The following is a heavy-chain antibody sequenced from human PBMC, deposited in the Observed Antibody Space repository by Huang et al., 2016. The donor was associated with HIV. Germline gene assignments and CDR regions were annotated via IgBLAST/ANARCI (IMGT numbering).Heavy chain of an antibody. CDR3: AKSLSYYDLYSVLAY. CDR2: TTHDGATT. V-gene: IGHV3-30-3*02. J-gene: IGHJ4*02. D-gene: IGHD3-16*01. CDR1: GFTCDMYA. Sequence: QVHLVESGGGVVQPGRSLRLSCAASGFTCDMYALHWVRQAPGEGLEGVASTTHDGATTHDADSVKGRFTISRDSSTNTLYLEMNSLRLEDTAVYHCAKSLSYYDLYSVLAYWGQGTLVTVSP.